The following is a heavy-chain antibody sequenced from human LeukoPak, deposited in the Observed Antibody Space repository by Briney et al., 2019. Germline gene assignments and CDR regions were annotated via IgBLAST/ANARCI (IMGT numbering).Heavy chain of an antibody. CDR2: IKQDGSEK. CDR3: AREAGDIVVVPAAHRVYYYYGMDV. J-gene: IGHJ6*02. Sequence: GGSLRLSCAASGFTFSSYWMSWVRQAPGKGLEWVANIKQDGSEKYYVDSVKGRFTISRDNAKNSLYLQMNSQRAEDTAVYYCAREAGDIVVVPAAHRVYYYYGMDVWGQGTTVTVSS. CDR1: GFTFSSYW. D-gene: IGHD2-2*01. V-gene: IGHV3-7*01.